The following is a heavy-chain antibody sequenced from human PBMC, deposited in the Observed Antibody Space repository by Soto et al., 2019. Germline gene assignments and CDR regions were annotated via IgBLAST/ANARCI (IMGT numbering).Heavy chain of an antibody. V-gene: IGHV4-31*03. D-gene: IGHD6-13*01. CDR2: IYYSGST. CDR1: GGSISGGGYY. J-gene: IGHJ6*02. CDR3: ASCSHYYYYGMDV. Sequence: PSETLSLTCTVSGGSISGGGYYWSWIRQHPGKGLEWIGYIYYSGSTYYNPSLKSRVTISVDTSKNQFSLKLSSVTAADTAVYSCASCSHYYYYGMDVWGQGTTVTVSS.